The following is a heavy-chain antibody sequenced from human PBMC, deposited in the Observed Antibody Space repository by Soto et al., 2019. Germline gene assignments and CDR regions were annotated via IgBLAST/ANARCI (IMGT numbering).Heavy chain of an antibody. CDR1: GGSISSGGYY. J-gene: IGHJ6*02. V-gene: IGHV4-31*03. Sequence: SETLSLTCTVSGGSISSGGYYWSWIRQHPGKGLEWIGCIYYSGSTYYNPSLKSRVTISVDTSKNQFSLKLSSVTAADTAVYYCAREEVGDFWSGYPSVMDVWGQGTTVTVSS. D-gene: IGHD3-3*01. CDR3: AREEVGDFWSGYPSVMDV. CDR2: IYYSGST.